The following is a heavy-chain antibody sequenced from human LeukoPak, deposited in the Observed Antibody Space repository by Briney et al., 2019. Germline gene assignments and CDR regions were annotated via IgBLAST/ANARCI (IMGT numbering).Heavy chain of an antibody. CDR3: ARGRMAVAGSYEY. CDR1: GFIFNDHG. Sequence: GGSLRLSCAASGFIFNDHGIHWVRQAAGKGLECVDNIKPDGSEKHYVDSVEGRFTISRDNAKNSLFLQMNSLRAEDTAVYYCARGRMAVAGSYEYWGQGTLVTVSS. CDR2: IKPDGSEK. V-gene: IGHV3-7*05. D-gene: IGHD6-19*01. J-gene: IGHJ4*02.